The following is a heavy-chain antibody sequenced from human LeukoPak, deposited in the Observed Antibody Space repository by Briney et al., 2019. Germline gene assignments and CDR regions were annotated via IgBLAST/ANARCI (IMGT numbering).Heavy chain of an antibody. V-gene: IGHV3-30*02. D-gene: IGHD5-12*01. Sequence: GGSLRLSCAASGFTFSSYGMHWVRQAPGKGLEWAALIRSDGSNKFYADSVKGRFTISRDNSKNTLYLQMNSLRAEDTAVYYCCGWLRLGPYYYYGMDVWGQGTTVTVSS. CDR3: CGWLRLGPYYYYGMDV. J-gene: IGHJ6*02. CDR1: GFTFSSYG. CDR2: IRSDGSNK.